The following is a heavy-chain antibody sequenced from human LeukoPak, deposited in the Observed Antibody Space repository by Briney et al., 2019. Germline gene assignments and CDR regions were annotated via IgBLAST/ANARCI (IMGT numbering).Heavy chain of an antibody. CDR1: GGSFSAYY. D-gene: IGHD3-3*01. Sequence: SETLSLTCAVYGGSFSAYYWSWIRQPPGKGLEWIGEINHSGSTNYNPSLKSRVTISVDTSKNQFSLKLSSVTAADTAVYYCASMSGYTRDYWGQGTLVTVSS. CDR3: ASMSGYTRDY. CDR2: INHSGST. V-gene: IGHV4-34*01. J-gene: IGHJ4*02.